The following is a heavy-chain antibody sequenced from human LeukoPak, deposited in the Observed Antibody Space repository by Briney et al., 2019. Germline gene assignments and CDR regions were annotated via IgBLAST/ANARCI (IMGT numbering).Heavy chain of an antibody. D-gene: IGHD3-16*01. V-gene: IGHV3-64*01. Sequence: EYDSAISSNGGSTYYANSVKGRFTISRDNSNNTLYLQMGSLISEDMAVYYCARGSVGYYDPLIWGQGTLVTVSS. CDR3: ARGSVGYYDPLI. CDR2: ISSNGGST. J-gene: IGHJ4*02.